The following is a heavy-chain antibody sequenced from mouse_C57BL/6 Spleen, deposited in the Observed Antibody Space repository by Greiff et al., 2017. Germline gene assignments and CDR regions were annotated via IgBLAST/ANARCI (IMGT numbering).Heavy chain of an antibody. D-gene: IGHD2-2*01. V-gene: IGHV1-50*01. J-gene: IGHJ2*01. CDR1: GYTFTSYW. CDR3: ARRGYREEFDY. Sequence: QVQLQQPGAELVKPGASVKLSCKASGYTFTSYWMQWVKQRPGQGLEWIGEIDPSDSYTNYNQKFKGKATLTVDTSSSTAYMQLSSLTSEDSAVYYCARRGYREEFDYGGQGTTLTVSA. CDR2: IDPSDSYT.